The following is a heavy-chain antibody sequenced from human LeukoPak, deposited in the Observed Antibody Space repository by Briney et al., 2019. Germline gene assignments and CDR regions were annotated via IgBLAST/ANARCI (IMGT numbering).Heavy chain of an antibody. CDR3: ARDQEIVVVPAAMQFDP. CDR1: GFTFSSYA. V-gene: IGHV3-23*01. CDR2: ISGSGGST. J-gene: IGHJ5*02. D-gene: IGHD2-2*01. Sequence: GGSLRLSCAASGFTFSSYAMSWVRQAPGKGLEWVSAISGSGGSTYYADSVKGRFTISRDNAKNSLYLQMNSLRAEDTAVYYCARDQEIVVVPAAMQFDPWGQGTLVTVSS.